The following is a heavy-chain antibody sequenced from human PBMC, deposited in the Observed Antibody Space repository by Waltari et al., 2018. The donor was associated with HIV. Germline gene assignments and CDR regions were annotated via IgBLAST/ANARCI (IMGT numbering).Heavy chain of an antibody. Sequence: QVQLQQWGAGLLKPSETLSLTCAVYGGSFSGYYWSWIRQPPGKGLEWIGEINHSGSTNYNPSLKSRVTISVDTSKNQFSLKLSSVTAADTAVYYCARREWYYDSSGYSPWGQGTLVTVSS. D-gene: IGHD3-22*01. V-gene: IGHV4-34*01. CDR3: ARREWYYDSSGYSP. CDR2: INHSGST. J-gene: IGHJ5*02. CDR1: GGSFSGYY.